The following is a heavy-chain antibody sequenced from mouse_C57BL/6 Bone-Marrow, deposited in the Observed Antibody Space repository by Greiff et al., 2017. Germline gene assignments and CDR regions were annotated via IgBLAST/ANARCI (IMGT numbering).Heavy chain of an antibody. D-gene: IGHD3-2*02. J-gene: IGHJ4*01. Sequence: QVQLQQSGPELARPWASVKISCQAFYTFSRRVHFAIRDTNYWMQWVKQRPGQGLEWIGAIYPGNGDTSYNQKFKGKATLTADKSSSTAYMQLSSLTCEDAAVYYCAWGPGSSGPGAMDYWGQGTSGTVSS. V-gene: IGHV1-87*01. CDR3: CEDAAVYYCAWGPGSSGPGAMDY. CDR1: YTFSRRVH. CDR2: GQGLEWIG.